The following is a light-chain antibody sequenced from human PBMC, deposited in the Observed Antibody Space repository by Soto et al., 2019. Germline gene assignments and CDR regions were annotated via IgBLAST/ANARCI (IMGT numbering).Light chain of an antibody. V-gene: IGKV1-33*01. Sequence: DLQMTQSPSSLSASVGDRVTITCQASQHIFNFLNWYQQKPGKAPKLLIYDSSKLATGVPARFRGGGSGTDFTLTITSLQPEDVATYHCQQYNDLVTFGGGTKVEIK. CDR2: DSS. CDR3: QQYNDLVT. CDR1: QHIFNF. J-gene: IGKJ4*01.